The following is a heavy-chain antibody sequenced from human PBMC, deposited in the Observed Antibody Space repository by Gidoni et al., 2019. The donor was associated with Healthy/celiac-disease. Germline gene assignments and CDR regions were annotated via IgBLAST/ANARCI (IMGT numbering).Heavy chain of an antibody. J-gene: IGHJ4*02. V-gene: IGHV3-48*02. CDR3: ASLGSTRMNSSPVDY. Sequence: EVQLVESGGGLVQPGGSLRLSCAASGFTFSSYSMNWVRQAPGKGLEWVSYISSSSSTIYYADSVKGRFTISRDNAKNSLYLQMNSLRDEDTAVYYCASLGSTRMNSSPVDYWGQGTLVTVSS. CDR1: GFTFSSYS. D-gene: IGHD6-13*01. CDR2: ISSSSSTI.